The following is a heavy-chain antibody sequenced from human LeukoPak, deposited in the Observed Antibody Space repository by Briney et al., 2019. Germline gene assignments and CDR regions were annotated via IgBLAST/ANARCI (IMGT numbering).Heavy chain of an antibody. D-gene: IGHD6-13*01. Sequence: GGSLRLSCAASGFTFSSYWMSWVRQAPGKGLEWVANIKQDGSEKYYVDSVKGRFTISRDNAKNSLYLQMNSLRAEDTAVYYCARVTGYSSSWYGSLDAFDIWGQGTMVTVSS. CDR3: ARVTGYSSSWYGSLDAFDI. CDR1: GFTFSSYW. J-gene: IGHJ3*02. CDR2: IKQDGSEK. V-gene: IGHV3-7*04.